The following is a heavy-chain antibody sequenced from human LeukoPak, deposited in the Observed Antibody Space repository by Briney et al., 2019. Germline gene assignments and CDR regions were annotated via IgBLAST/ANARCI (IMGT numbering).Heavy chain of an antibody. CDR3: ARLRAQYCSSTSCYREYYYYYMDV. CDR1: GGSFSGYY. D-gene: IGHD2-2*02. J-gene: IGHJ6*03. V-gene: IGHV4-34*01. Sequence: SETLSLTCAVYGGSFSGYYWGWIRQPPGKGLEWIGEINHSGSTNYNPSLKSRVTISVDTSKNQFSLKLSSVTAADTAVYYCARLRAQYCSSTSCYREYYYYYMDVWGKGTTVTISS. CDR2: INHSGST.